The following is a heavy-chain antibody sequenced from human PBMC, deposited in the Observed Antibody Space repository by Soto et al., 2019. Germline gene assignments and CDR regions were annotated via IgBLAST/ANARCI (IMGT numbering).Heavy chain of an antibody. V-gene: IGHV4-39*01. CDR1: GGSISSSSYY. D-gene: IGHD2-2*01. Sequence: QLQLQESGPGLVKPSETLSLTCTVSGGSISSSSYYWGWIRQPPGKGLEWIGSIYYSGSTYYNPSLNSRVTISVDTSKNQFSLKLSSVTAADTAVYYCARSGVPAHYYYSGMDVWGQGTTVTVSS. CDR3: ARSGVPAHYYYSGMDV. CDR2: IYYSGST. J-gene: IGHJ6*02.